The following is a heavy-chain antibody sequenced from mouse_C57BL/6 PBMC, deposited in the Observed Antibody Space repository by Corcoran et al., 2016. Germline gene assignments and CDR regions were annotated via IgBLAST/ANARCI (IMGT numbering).Heavy chain of an antibody. CDR2: IYPGDGDT. Sequence: QVQLQQSGAELVKPGASVKISCKASGYAFSSYWMNWVKQRPGKGLEWIGQIYPGDGDTNYNGKFKGKATLTADKSSSTAYMQLSSLTSEDSAVYFCARSGPNYYAMDYWGQGTSVTVSS. CDR1: GYAFSSYW. D-gene: IGHD4-1*01. CDR3: ARSGPNYYAMDY. J-gene: IGHJ4*01. V-gene: IGHV1-80*01.